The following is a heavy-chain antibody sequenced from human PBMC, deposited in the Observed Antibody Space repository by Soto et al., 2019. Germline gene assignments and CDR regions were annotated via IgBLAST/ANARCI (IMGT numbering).Heavy chain of an antibody. D-gene: IGHD2-15*01. V-gene: IGHV4-31*03. J-gene: IGHJ5*02. CDR1: GGSISSGGYY. CDR2: IYYSGST. CDR3: ARDGAVAANYNWFDP. Sequence: QVQLQESGPGLVKPSQTLSLTCTVSGGSISSGGYYWSWIRQHPGKGLEWIGYIYYSGSTYYNPSLKRRVTISVDTSKNQFSLKLSSVTAADTAVYYCARDGAVAANYNWFDPWGQGTLVTVSS.